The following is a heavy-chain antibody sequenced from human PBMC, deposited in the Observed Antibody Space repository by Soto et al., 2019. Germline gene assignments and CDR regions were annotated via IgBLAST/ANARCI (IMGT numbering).Heavy chain of an antibody. CDR1: GITFSMYA. CDR3: AKEGDYYDFWSGYGLDV. V-gene: IGHV3-23*01. D-gene: IGHD3-3*01. CDR2: IGGTGTAT. Sequence: EVQLLESGGDLVEAGGSLRLACTASGITFSMYAMAWVRQAPGKGLEWVSAIGGTGTATYYADSVQGRFTVSRDNSKKTVYLELNNLRAEDTAVYYCAKEGDYYDFWSGYGLDVWGQGTTVTVSS. J-gene: IGHJ6*02.